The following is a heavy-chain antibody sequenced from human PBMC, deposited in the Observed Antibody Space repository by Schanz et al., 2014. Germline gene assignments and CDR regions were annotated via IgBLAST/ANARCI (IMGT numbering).Heavy chain of an antibody. Sequence: EVQLVESGGGLVQPGGSLRLSCAASGFTFGNFFMSWVRQAPGKGLEWVANIKQDGIEKYYVDSVKGRFTISRDNARNSLYLQMNSLSAEDTAVYYCARGAGGLDTWGQGTPVTVSS. D-gene: IGHD3-16*01. CDR1: GFTFGNFF. CDR2: IKQDGIEK. V-gene: IGHV3-7*01. CDR3: ARGAGGLDT. J-gene: IGHJ5*02.